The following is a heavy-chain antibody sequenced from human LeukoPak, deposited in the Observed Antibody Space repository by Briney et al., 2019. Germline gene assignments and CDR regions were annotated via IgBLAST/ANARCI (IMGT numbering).Heavy chain of an antibody. J-gene: IGHJ4*02. CDR1: GGSITTYY. D-gene: IGHD7-27*01. CDR2: INYSGST. CDR3: ARNRRSNWESLSFIDY. V-gene: IGHV4-59*08. Sequence: SETLSLTCSVSGGSITTYYWTWIRQPPGKGLEWIGYINYSGSTSHNPSLNSRVTVSLDTSKNQFSLKLNSVTAADTAIYYCARNRRSNWESLSFIDYWGQGTLVTVSS.